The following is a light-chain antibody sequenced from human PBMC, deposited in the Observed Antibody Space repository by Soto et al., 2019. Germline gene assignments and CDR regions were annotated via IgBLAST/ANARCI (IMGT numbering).Light chain of an antibody. CDR2: DTS. CDR3: LLSYSGAQVFYV. Sequence: QAVVTQEPSLTVSPGGTVTLTCGSSTGAVTSGHYPYWFQQKPGQAPRTLIYDTSNKHSWTPARFSGSLLGGKAALTLSGAQPEDEAEYYCLLSYSGAQVFYVFGTGTKVTVL. V-gene: IGLV7-46*01. J-gene: IGLJ1*01. CDR1: TGAVTSGHY.